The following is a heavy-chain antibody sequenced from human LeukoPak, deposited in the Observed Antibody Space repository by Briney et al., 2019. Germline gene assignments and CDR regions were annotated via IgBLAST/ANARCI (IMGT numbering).Heavy chain of an antibody. J-gene: IGHJ6*03. CDR1: GGSISSSSYY. V-gene: IGHV4-39*01. D-gene: IGHD3-3*01. CDR2: IYYSGST. Sequence: SETLSPTCTVSGGSISSSSYYWGWIRQPPGKGLEWIGSIYYSGSTYYNPSLKSRVTISVDTSKNQFSLKLSSVAAADTAVYYCAKHGVVPNYYMDVWGKGTTVTVSS. CDR3: AKHGVVPNYYMDV.